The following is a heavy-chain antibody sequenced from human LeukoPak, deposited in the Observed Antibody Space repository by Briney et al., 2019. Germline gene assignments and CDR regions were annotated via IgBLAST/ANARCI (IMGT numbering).Heavy chain of an antibody. D-gene: IGHD3-3*01. CDR1: GGTFSSYA. Sequence: ASVKVSCKASGGTFSSYAISWVRQAPGQGLEWMEGIIPIFGTANYAQKFQARVTLTAAESTSTAYIELSSLTSAHTAVSFFSRVVRGWSGYYSPFDYWGQGTLVTVSS. J-gene: IGHJ4*02. CDR2: IIPIFGTA. CDR3: SRVVRGWSGYYSPFDY. V-gene: IGHV1-69*13.